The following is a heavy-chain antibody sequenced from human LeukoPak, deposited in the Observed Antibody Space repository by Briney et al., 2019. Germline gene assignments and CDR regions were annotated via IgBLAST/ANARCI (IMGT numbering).Heavy chain of an antibody. CDR2: IYYSGTT. Sequence: SETLSLTCTVSGGSISSSSYNWGWIRQPPGKGLEWIGSIYYSGTTYYNPSLKSRVTISVDTSKNQFSLKLSSVTAADTAVYYCARGFMSPNWFDPWGQGTLVTVSS. CDR1: GGSISSSSYN. J-gene: IGHJ5*02. CDR3: ARGFMSPNWFDP. V-gene: IGHV4-39*01. D-gene: IGHD3-16*01.